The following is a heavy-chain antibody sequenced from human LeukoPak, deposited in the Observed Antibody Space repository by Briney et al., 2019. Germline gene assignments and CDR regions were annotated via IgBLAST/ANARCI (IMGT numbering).Heavy chain of an antibody. D-gene: IGHD3-16*02. CDR1: GFTFNSYA. V-gene: IGHV3-23*02. J-gene: IGHJ4*02. CDR3: ARGPIVPMADYYFDY. CDR2: ISGSGSST. Sequence: PGGSLRLSCEASGFTFNSYAMTWVRQAPGTGLEWVSAISGSGSSTFYGESVKGRFTISRDNSKNTVYLQMNSLRAEDTAIYYCARGPIVPMADYYFDYWGQGTLVTVSS.